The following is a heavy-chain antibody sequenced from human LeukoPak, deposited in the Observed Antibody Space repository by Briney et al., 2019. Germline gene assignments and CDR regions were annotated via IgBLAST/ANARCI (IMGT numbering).Heavy chain of an antibody. J-gene: IGHJ4*02. V-gene: IGHV3-21*01. Sequence: PGGSLRLSCAASGFTFSSYSMNWVRQAPGKGLEWASSISSSSSYIYYADSVKGRFTISRDNAKNSLYLQMNSLRAEDTAVYYCARGLTMTTHFDYWGQGTLVTVSS. CDR1: GFTFSSYS. D-gene: IGHD3-22*01. CDR2: ISSSSSYI. CDR3: ARGLTMTTHFDY.